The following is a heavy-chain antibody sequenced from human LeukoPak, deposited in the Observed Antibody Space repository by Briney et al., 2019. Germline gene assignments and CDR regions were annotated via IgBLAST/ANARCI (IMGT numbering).Heavy chain of an antibody. CDR2: MNPNSGGT. Sequence: ASVKVSCKASGYTFSDYSLHWVRQAPGQGLEWMGWMNPNSGGTNYARKFQGRVTMTRDTSISTAYMELSRLRSDDTAVYYCARRDCRSTSCYNANYGLDVGGQGTTVTVSS. CDR3: ARRDCRSTSCYNANYGLDV. J-gene: IGHJ6*02. V-gene: IGHV1-2*02. D-gene: IGHD2-2*02. CDR1: GYTFSDYS.